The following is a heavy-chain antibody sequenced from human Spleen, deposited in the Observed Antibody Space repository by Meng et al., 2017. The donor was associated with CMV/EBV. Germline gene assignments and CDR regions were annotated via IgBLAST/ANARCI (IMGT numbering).Heavy chain of an antibody. CDR3: ARALYCSSISCYKGGFDY. V-gene: IGHV3-48*03. Sequence: GESLKISCAASGFTFSSYEMNWVRQAPGKGLEWVSYISSSGSTIYYADSVKGRFTISRDNAKNSLYLQMNSLRAEDTAVYYCARALYCSSISCYKGGFDYWGQGTLVTVSS. D-gene: IGHD2-2*02. J-gene: IGHJ4*02. CDR1: GFTFSSYE. CDR2: ISSSGSTI.